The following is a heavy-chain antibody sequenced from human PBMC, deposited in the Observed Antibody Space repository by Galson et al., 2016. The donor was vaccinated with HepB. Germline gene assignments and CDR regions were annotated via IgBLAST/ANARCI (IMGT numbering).Heavy chain of an antibody. D-gene: IGHD1-7*01. V-gene: IGHV1-46*01. CDR2: INPSGGST. Sequence: SVKVSCKASGYTFTSYYIHWVRQAPGQGLEWMGIINPSGGSTSYTQKFQGRVTMTRDTSASTVYMELSSLRSEDTAVYYCARVFNWNFPFDYWGQGTLVTVSS. J-gene: IGHJ4*02. CDR3: ARVFNWNFPFDY. CDR1: GYTFTSYY.